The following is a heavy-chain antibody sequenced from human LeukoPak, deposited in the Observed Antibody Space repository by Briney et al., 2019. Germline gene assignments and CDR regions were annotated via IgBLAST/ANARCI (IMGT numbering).Heavy chain of an antibody. J-gene: IGHJ4*02. CDR3: ARELRFLEWLLDY. D-gene: IGHD3-3*01. CDR1: GFTFSSYS. Sequence: GGSLRLSCAASGFTFSSYSMNWVRQAPGKGLEWVSSISSSSSYIYYADSVKGRFTISRDSAKNSLYLQMNSLRAEDTAVYYCARELRFLEWLLDYWGQGTLVTVSS. V-gene: IGHV3-21*01. CDR2: ISSSSSYI.